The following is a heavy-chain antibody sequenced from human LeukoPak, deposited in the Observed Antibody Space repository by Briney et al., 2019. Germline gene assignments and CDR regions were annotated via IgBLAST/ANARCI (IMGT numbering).Heavy chain of an antibody. CDR1: GFTFDDYG. CDR3: AKIAVAGPGRDY. Sequence: GGSLRLSCAASGFTFDDYGMSWVRQAPGKGLEWVSGINWNGGSTGYADSVKGRFTISRDNSKNTLYLQMNSLRAEDTAVYYCAKIAVAGPGRDYWGQGTLVTVSS. V-gene: IGHV3-20*04. CDR2: INWNGGST. D-gene: IGHD6-19*01. J-gene: IGHJ4*02.